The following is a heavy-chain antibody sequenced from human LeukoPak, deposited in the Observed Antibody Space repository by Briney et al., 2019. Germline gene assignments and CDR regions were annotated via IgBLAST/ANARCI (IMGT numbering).Heavy chain of an antibody. D-gene: IGHD6-19*01. V-gene: IGHV6-1*01. Sequence: SQTLSLTCAISGDSVSSNSAAWNWIRQSPSRGLEWLGRTYYRSKWYNDCAVSVKSRITINPDTSKNQFSLQLNSVTPEDTAVYYCANHLFVAGAVMGHYPFDYWGQGTLVTVSS. J-gene: IGHJ4*02. CDR1: GDSVSSNSAA. CDR3: ANHLFVAGAVMGHYPFDY. CDR2: TYYRSKWYN.